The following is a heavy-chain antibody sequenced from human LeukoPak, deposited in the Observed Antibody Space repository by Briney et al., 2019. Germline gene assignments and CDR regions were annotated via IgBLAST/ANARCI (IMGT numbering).Heavy chain of an antibody. V-gene: IGHV3-7*01. D-gene: IGHD3-10*01. CDR1: GFTFSSYW. J-gene: IGHJ4*02. CDR2: IKQDGSEK. CDR3: ARAVGSMVRGVRFDY. Sequence: GGSLRLSCAASGFTFSSYWMSWVRQAPGKGLEWVANIKQDGSEKYYVDSVKGRFTISRDNAKNSLYLQMNSLRAEDTAVYYCARAVGSMVRGVRFDYWGQGTLVTVSS.